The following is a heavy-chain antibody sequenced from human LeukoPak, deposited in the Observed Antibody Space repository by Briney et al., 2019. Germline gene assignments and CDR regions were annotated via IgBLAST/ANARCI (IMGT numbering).Heavy chain of an antibody. Sequence: SVKVSCKASGGTFSSYATSWVRQAPGQGLEWMGRIIPILGIANYAQKFQGRVTITADKSTSTAYMELSSLRSEDTAVYYCARDRRDSSGYYYVGYWGQGTLVTVSS. CDR2: IIPILGIA. CDR1: GGTFSSYA. CDR3: ARDRRDSSGYYYVGY. D-gene: IGHD3-22*01. V-gene: IGHV1-69*04. J-gene: IGHJ4*02.